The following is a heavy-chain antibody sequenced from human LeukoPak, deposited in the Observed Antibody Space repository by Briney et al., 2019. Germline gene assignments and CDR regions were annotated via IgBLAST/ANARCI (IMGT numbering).Heavy chain of an antibody. CDR1: GGSIISSSYY. V-gene: IGHV4-39*01. CDR3: ARHAMVGGTIGY. CDR2: IYYSGST. D-gene: IGHD1-26*01. J-gene: IGHJ4*02. Sequence: SETLSLTCTLSGGSIISSSYYSGWIRQPRGKGLEWIGSIYYSGSTYYNPSLKSPVTISVDTSNNQFSLKLSSVTAQDTAVYYCARHAMVGGTIGYWGQGTLVSVSS.